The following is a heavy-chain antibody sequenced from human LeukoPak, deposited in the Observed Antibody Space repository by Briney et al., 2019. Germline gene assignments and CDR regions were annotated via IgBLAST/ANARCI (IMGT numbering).Heavy chain of an antibody. Sequence: GGSLRLSCAASGFTFSSYGMHWVRQAPGKGLEWLAIISHDGNTGHYADSVKGRFTISRDNSKDTVDLQMNSLRADDTAVYYCARDFNWAFDYWGQGTLVTVSS. D-gene: IGHD3-16*01. J-gene: IGHJ4*02. CDR2: ISHDGNTG. V-gene: IGHV3-30*19. CDR3: ARDFNWAFDY. CDR1: GFTFSSYG.